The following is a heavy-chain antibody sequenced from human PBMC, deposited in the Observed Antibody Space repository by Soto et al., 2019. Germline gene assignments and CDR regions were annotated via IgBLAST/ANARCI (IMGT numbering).Heavy chain of an antibody. CDR3: ARDLVSAAAVRPPDFYYYYGMDV. D-gene: IGHD6-13*01. V-gene: IGHV1-46*01. CDR1: GYTFTSYY. CDR2: INPSGGST. J-gene: IGHJ6*02. Sequence: GASVKVSCKASGYTFTSYYMHWVRQAPGQGLEWMGIINPSGGSTSYAQKFQGRVTMTRDTSTSTVYMELSSLRSEDTAVYYCARDLVSAAAVRPPDFYYYYGMDVWGQGPTVTVS.